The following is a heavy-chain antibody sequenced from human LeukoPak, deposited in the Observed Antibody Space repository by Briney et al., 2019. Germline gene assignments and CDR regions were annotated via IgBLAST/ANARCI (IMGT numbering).Heavy chain of an antibody. CDR1: GFTFSNYW. D-gene: IGHD3-3*01. CDR2: IEQDGSEK. Sequence: PGGSLRLSCAASGFTFSNYWMAWVRQAPGKGLEWVANIEQDGSEKESVDSVKGRFTISRDNAKNSLYLQMSNLRAEDTAVYYCARWRGAQSEFEYWGQGTLVTVSS. J-gene: IGHJ4*02. V-gene: IGHV3-7*01. CDR3: ARWRGAQSEFEY.